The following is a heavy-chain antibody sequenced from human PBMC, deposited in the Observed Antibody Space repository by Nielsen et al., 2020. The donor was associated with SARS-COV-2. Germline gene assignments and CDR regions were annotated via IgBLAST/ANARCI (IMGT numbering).Heavy chain of an antibody. D-gene: IGHD3-22*01. J-gene: IGHJ6*02. Sequence: GGSLRLSCAASGFTFSSYGMHWVRQAPGKGLEWVAITWFDGSNKYHADSVKGRFTISRDNSKNTLYLQMNSLRAEDTAAYYCARDRNQYDTTGHPRPGGYGVDVWGQGTAVTVSS. V-gene: IGHV3-33*08. CDR2: TWFDGSNK. CDR3: ARDRNQYDTTGHPRPGGYGVDV. CDR1: GFTFSSYG.